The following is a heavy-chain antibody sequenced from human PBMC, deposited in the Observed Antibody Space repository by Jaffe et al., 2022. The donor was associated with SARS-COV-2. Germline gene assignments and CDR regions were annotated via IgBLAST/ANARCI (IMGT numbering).Heavy chain of an antibody. CDR3: ALAAAGIGDYYYGMDV. D-gene: IGHD6-13*01. CDR2: IYTSGST. J-gene: IGHJ6*02. CDR1: GGSISSGSYY. Sequence: QVQLQESGPGLVKPSQTLSLTCTVSGGSISSGSYYWSWIRQPAGKGLEWIGRIYTSGSTNYNPSLKSRVTISVDTSKNQFSLKLSSVTAADTAVYYCALAAAGIGDYYYGMDVWGQGTTVTVSS. V-gene: IGHV4-61*02.